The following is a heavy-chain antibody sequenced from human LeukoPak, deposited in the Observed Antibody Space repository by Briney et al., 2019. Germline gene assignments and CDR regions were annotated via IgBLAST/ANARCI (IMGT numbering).Heavy chain of an antibody. CDR1: GGSISSYN. D-gene: IGHD2-15*01. CDR2: IYYSGST. V-gene: IGHV4-59*01. Sequence: SETLSLTCTVSGGSISSYNWSWIRQPPGKGLEWIGYIYYSGSTNYSPSLKSRVTISVDTSKNQFSLRLSSVTAADAAVYYCARYCSGGSCYLYGMDVWGQGTTVTVSS. J-gene: IGHJ6*02. CDR3: ARYCSGGSCYLYGMDV.